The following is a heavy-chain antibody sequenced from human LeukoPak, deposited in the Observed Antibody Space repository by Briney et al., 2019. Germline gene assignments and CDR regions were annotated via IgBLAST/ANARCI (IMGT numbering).Heavy chain of an antibody. CDR2: IRYDGSNK. Sequence: GGSLRLSCAASGFTFSSYGMSWVRQAPGKGLEWVAFIRYDGSNKYYADSVKGRFTISRDNSKNTLYLQMNSLRAEDTAVYYCAKDSKTYSGSYGVDYWGQGTLVTVSS. D-gene: IGHD1-26*01. J-gene: IGHJ4*02. CDR1: GFTFSSYG. CDR3: AKDSKTYSGSYGVDY. V-gene: IGHV3-30*02.